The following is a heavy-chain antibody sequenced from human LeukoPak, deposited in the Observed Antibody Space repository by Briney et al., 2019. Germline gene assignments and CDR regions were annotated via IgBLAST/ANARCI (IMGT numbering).Heavy chain of an antibody. CDR3: TRDALRGSGLFSGDAFDI. CDR2: VRSKTYGGTT. D-gene: IGHD5-12*01. CDR1: GFTFSTYG. Sequence: GGSLRLSCVASGFTFSTYGMSWVRQAPGKGLEWLGFVRSKTYGGTTEYAASVKGRFTISRDDSKSIAYLQINSLITEDTAMYYCTRDALRGSGLFSGDAFDIWGQGTVVTVSS. V-gene: IGHV3-49*04. J-gene: IGHJ3*02.